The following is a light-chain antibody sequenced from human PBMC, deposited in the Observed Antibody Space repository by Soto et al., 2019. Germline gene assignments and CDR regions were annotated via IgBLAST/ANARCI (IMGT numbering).Light chain of an antibody. CDR2: AAS. Sequence: DIQLTQSPSFLSASVGDRVTIACRASQDISGNLAWYQQKPGKAPKLLIYAASTLQSGVPSRFSGSGSGTEFNHTISSLQPEDFATYYCQQLNSYPLTFGRGTKVEIK. V-gene: IGKV1-9*01. CDR3: QQLNSYPLT. CDR1: QDISGN. J-gene: IGKJ4*01.